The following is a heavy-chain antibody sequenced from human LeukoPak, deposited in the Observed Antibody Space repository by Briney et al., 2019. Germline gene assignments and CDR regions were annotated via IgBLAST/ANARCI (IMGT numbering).Heavy chain of an antibody. D-gene: IGHD3-22*01. J-gene: IGHJ1*01. CDR1: GFTFSSYS. V-gene: IGHV3-21*01. Sequence: GGSLRLSCAVSGFTFSSYSMTWVRQAPGKGLEWVSSISSSSSSYIYYADSVKGRFTISRDNAKNSLYLQMNSLRAEDTAVYYCASPARTYDSSGPLYFQHWGQGTLVTVSS. CDR3: ASPARTYDSSGPLYFQH. CDR2: ISSSSSSYI.